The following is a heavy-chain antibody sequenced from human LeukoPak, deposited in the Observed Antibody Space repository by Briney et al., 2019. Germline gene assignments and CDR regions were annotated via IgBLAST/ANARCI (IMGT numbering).Heavy chain of an antibody. Sequence: PGGSLRLSCAASGFTSTSYWMTWVRQAPGEGLEWVSYISSSGSAIYYADSVKGRFTISRDNAKNSLYLQMNSLRAEDTAVYYCASDRCGGDCYHFDYWGQGTLVTVSS. CDR3: ASDRCGGDCYHFDY. CDR2: ISSSGSAI. CDR1: GFTSTSYW. J-gene: IGHJ4*02. V-gene: IGHV3-48*04. D-gene: IGHD2-21*02.